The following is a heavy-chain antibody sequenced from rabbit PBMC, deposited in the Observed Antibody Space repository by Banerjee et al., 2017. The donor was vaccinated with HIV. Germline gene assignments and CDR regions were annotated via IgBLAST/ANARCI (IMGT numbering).Heavy chain of an antibody. V-gene: IGHV1S47*01. J-gene: IGHJ4*01. Sequence: QEQLVESGGGLVQPGGSLKLSCKVSGFDLRTYGLSWVRQAPGKGLEWIGYIDGVFGTKYYARWVNGRFTISTHNAQNTLYLQMNSLTAADTATYFCVRGASSSGYYSLWGPGTLVTVS. CDR3: VRGASSSGYYSL. CDR1: GFDLRTYG. D-gene: IGHD1-1*01. CDR2: IDGVFGTK.